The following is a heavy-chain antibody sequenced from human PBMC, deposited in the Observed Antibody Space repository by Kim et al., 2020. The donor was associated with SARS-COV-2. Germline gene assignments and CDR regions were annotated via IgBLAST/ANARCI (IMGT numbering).Heavy chain of an antibody. V-gene: IGHV1-69*13. D-gene: IGHD2-21*01. Sequence: SVKVSCKASGGTFSSYAISWVRQAPGQGLEWMGGIIPIFGTANYAQKFQGRVTITADESTSTAYMELSSLRAEDTAVYYCSRQGVGIPDYWGQATLVTVSS. J-gene: IGHJ4*02. CDR3: SRQGVGIPDY. CDR2: IIPIFGTA. CDR1: GGTFSSYA.